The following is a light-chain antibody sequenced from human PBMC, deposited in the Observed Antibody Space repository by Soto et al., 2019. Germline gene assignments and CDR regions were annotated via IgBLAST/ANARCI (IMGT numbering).Light chain of an antibody. J-gene: IGKJ1*01. CDR2: GAS. CDR1: QSVSSSY. V-gene: IGKV3-20*01. Sequence: EIVLTQSPGTLSLSPGERATLSCRASQSVSSSYLAWYQQKPGQAPRLLIYGASSRATAIPDRFSGSGSGTDFPLPISRPEPEDLAVYSCQQYGSSRTFGQGTKVEIK. CDR3: QQYGSSRT.